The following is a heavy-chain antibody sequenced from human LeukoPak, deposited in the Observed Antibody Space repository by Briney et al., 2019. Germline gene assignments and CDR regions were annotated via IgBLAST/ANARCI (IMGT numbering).Heavy chain of an antibody. CDR1: GFTFSSYW. J-gene: IGHJ4*02. D-gene: IGHD1-1*01. CDR2: ISSDGSGT. CDR3: ARALPPSVNTPWK. V-gene: IGHV3-74*01. Sequence: GGSLRLSCAASGFTFSSYWMHWVRQAPGKGLVWVSRISSDGSGTSYADSVKGRFTILRDNAKNTLYLQMNSLGAEDTAVYYCARALPPSVNTPWKWGQGTQVTVSS.